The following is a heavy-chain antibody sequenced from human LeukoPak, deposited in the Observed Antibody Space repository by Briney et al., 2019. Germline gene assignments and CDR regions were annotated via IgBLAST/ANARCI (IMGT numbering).Heavy chain of an antibody. J-gene: IGHJ5*01. CDR1: GFTFSSYG. CDR3: ARVSGNYYRWFDS. Sequence: GRSLRLSCAASGFTFSSYGMHWVRQAPGKGLEWVANIKQDGSEKYYVDSVKGRFTISRDNAKNSLYLQMNSLRAEDTAVYYCARVSGNYYRWFDSWGQGTLVTVSS. CDR2: IKQDGSEK. V-gene: IGHV3-7*03. D-gene: IGHD1-26*01.